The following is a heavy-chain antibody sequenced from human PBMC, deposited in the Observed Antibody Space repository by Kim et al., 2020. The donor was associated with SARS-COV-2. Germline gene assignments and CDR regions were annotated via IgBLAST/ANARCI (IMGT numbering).Heavy chain of an antibody. CDR1: GFTFTGYA. CDR2: IYCSDGTT. V-gene: IGHV3-23*01. CDR3: MKGGWGWIWDH. J-gene: IGHJ4*02. Sequence: GGSLRLSCTTSGFTFTGYAMSWVRQAPGKGLEWVSSIYCSDGTTYYVDSVKGRFTISRDNSKNTLYLQMNSLRADDTAVYYCMKGGWGWIWDHWGQGTRVTVSS. D-gene: IGHD2-2*03.